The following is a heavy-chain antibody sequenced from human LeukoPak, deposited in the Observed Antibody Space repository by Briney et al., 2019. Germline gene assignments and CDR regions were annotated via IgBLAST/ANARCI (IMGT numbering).Heavy chain of an antibody. D-gene: IGHD3-10*01. CDR2: ISHTGGSP. J-gene: IGHJ5*02. CDR1: GITFSSYG. Sequence: GGSLRLSCAASGITFSSYGMSWVRQVPGKGLEWVSSISHTGGSPYYADSVKGRFTVSRDNSKNTLYLQMNSLRVEDTAMYYCATGAHYYGSWGQGTLVTVSS. CDR3: ATGAHYYGS. V-gene: IGHV3-23*01.